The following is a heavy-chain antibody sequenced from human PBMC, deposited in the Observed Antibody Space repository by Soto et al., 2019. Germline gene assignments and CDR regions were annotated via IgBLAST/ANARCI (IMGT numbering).Heavy chain of an antibody. CDR1: GGSISSDSYY. V-gene: IGHV4-39*01. D-gene: IGHD3-16*01. CDR3: ARRYASCFDF. J-gene: IGHJ4*02. CDR2: ISYSGST. Sequence: SETLSLTCTVSGGSISSDSYYWSWLRQSPEKGLEWIASISYSGSTYYNPTLKSRLIISVDTSKSQFSLKLSSVTAADTAVYCCARRYASCFDFWGQENLVTVSS.